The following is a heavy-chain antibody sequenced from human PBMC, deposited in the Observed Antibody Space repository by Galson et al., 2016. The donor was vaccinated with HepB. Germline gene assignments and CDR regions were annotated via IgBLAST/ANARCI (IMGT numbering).Heavy chain of an antibody. V-gene: IGHV1-3*01. CDR3: ARARFLEGYFDY. Sequence: SVKVSCKASGYTFSSYAIYWVRQAPGQRLEWMGWINAGTGQTRYSQNFQGRVIITRDTSARTAYMELSSLRSEDTAVFYRARARFLEGYFDYWGQGTLVTVSS. J-gene: IGHJ4*02. D-gene: IGHD3-3*01. CDR1: GYTFSSYA. CDR2: INAGTGQT.